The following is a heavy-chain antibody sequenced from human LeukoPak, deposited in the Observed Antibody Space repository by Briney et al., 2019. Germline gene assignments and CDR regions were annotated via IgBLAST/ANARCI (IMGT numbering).Heavy chain of an antibody. D-gene: IGHD3-10*01. CDR1: GFTFSSYG. Sequence: GGSLRLSCAASGFTFSSYGMHWVRQAPGKGLEWGAVISYDGSNKYYADSVKGRFTISRDNSKNTLYLQMNSLRAEDTAVYYCAKDVLWFGEFSSWGQGTLVTVSS. CDR3: AKDVLWFGEFSS. V-gene: IGHV3-30*18. J-gene: IGHJ5*02. CDR2: ISYDGSNK.